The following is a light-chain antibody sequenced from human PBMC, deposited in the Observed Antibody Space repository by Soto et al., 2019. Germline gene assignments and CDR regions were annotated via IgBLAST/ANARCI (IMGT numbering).Light chain of an antibody. CDR1: HSISDIGNKKNY. V-gene: IGKV4-1*01. CDR2: WAS. J-gene: IGKJ4*01. CDR3: QPYYHNTLT. Sequence: DIVMTQSPDSLAVSLGERATINCKSSHSISDIGNKKNYLAWYQQKPGQPPKLLIHWASTREAGVPDRFSGSGSGTDFTLTISSLQAEHLALYFCQPYYHNTLTFGGGTKV.